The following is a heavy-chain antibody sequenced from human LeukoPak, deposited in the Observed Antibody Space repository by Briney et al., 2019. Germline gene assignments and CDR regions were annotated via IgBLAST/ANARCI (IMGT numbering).Heavy chain of an antibody. CDR1: GGSFSGYY. D-gene: IGHD1-1*01. J-gene: IGHJ2*01. CDR3: ARVDGALQPGALYWYFDL. V-gene: IGHV4-34*01. CDR2: INHSGST. Sequence: SETLSLTCAVYGGSFSGYYWSWIRQPPGKGLEWIGEINHSGSTNYNPSLKSRVTISVDTSKNQFSLKLSSVTAADTAVYYCARVDGALQPGALYWYFDLWGRGTLVTVSS.